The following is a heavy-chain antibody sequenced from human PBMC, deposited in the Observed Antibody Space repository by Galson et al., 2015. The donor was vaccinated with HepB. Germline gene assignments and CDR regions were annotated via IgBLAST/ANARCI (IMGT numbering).Heavy chain of an antibody. CDR2: ISVCEST. CDR3: ARDVDGNYLFDY. V-gene: IGHV4-4*07. J-gene: IGHJ4*02. Sequence: SETLSLTCTVSGGPFDSYYWSWIRQPAGKGLEWIGRISVCESTKYNPSLKSRVSMSIDRSKKHFSLKLSSLTAANTAVYYCARDVDGNYLFDYLGQGILVTVSS. CDR1: GGPFDSYY. D-gene: IGHD1-7*01.